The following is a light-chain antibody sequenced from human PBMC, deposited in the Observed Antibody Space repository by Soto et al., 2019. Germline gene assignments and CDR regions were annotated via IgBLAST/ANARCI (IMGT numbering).Light chain of an antibody. V-gene: IGKV3-11*01. Sequence: EIVLTQSPATLSLSPGEIATLSCRASQSVSSYLAWYQQKPGQAPRLLIYDASNRATGIPARFSGSGSGTDFTLTISSLEPEDFAVYYCQQYASSPLNCGGGTKGDIK. J-gene: IGKJ4*01. CDR3: QQYASSPLN. CDR2: DAS. CDR1: QSVSSY.